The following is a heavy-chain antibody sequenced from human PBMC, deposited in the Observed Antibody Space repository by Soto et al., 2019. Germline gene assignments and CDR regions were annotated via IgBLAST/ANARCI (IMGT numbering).Heavy chain of an antibody. CDR3: ARDLVATSLTPKYYYYGMDV. J-gene: IGHJ6*02. V-gene: IGHV4-4*02. CDR2: IYHSGST. Sequence: PSETLSLTCAVSGGSISSSNWWSWVRQPPGKGLEWIGEIYHSGSTNYNPSLKSRVTISVDKSKNQFPLKLSSVTAADTAVYYCARDLVATSLTPKYYYYGMDVWGQGTTVTVSS. D-gene: IGHD5-12*01. CDR1: GGSISSSNW.